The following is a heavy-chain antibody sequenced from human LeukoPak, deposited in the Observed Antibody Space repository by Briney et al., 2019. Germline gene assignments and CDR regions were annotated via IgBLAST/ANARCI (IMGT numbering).Heavy chain of an antibody. CDR2: INPNSGGT. CDR3: AREAPIVGASFDY. D-gene: IGHD1-26*01. CDR1: GYTFTGYY. Sequence: ASVKVSCKASGYTFTGYYMHWVRQAPGQGLEWMGWINPNSGGTNYAQKFQGRVTMTRDTSISTAYMELSRLRSDDTAVYYCAREAPIVGASFDYWGQGTLVTVSP. J-gene: IGHJ4*02. V-gene: IGHV1-2*02.